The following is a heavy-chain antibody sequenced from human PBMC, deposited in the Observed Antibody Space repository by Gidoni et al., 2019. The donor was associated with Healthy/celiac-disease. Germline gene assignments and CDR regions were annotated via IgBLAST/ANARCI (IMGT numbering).Heavy chain of an antibody. CDR1: GGSISSGSYY. D-gene: IGHD6-19*01. Sequence: QVQLQESGPGLVKPSQTLSLTCTVSGGSISSGSYYWSWIRQPAGKGLEWIGRIYTSGSTNYNPSLKSRVTISVDTSKNQFSLKLSSVTAADTAVYYCARDHAAGQWLPSDWYFDLWGRGTLVTVSS. J-gene: IGHJ2*01. CDR2: IYTSGST. V-gene: IGHV4-61*02. CDR3: ARDHAAGQWLPSDWYFDL.